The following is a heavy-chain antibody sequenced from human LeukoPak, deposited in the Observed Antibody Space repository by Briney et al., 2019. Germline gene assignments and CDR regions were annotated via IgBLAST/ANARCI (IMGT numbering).Heavy chain of an antibody. CDR2: ISSSSSYI. J-gene: IGHJ5*02. D-gene: IGHD6-13*01. CDR1: GFTFSSYC. CDR3: ARDDSSSWYDFWFDP. Sequence: GGSLRLSCAASGFTFSSYCMNWVRQAPGKGLEWVSSISSSSSYIYYADSVKGRFTISRDNAKNSLYLQMNSLRAEDTAVYYCARDDSSSWYDFWFDPWGQGTLVTVSS. V-gene: IGHV3-21*01.